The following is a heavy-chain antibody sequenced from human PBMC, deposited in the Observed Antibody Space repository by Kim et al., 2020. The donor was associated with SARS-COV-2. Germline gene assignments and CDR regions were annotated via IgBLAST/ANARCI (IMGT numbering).Heavy chain of an antibody. J-gene: IGHJ4*02. D-gene: IGHD3-10*01. CDR1: GYTFTSYG. CDR3: AREAHYYGSGNEGDPFDY. Sequence: ASVKVSCKASGYTFTSYGISWVRQAPGQGLEWMGWISAYNGNTNYAQKLQGRVTMTTDTSTSTAYMELRSLRSDDTAVYYCAREAHYYGSGNEGDPFDYWGQGTLVTVSS. CDR2: ISAYNGNT. V-gene: IGHV1-18*04.